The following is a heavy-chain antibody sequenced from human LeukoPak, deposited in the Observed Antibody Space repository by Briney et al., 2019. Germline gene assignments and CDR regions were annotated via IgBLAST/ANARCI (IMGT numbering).Heavy chain of an antibody. CDR1: GFTFGDYA. D-gene: IGHD6-13*01. J-gene: IGHJ4*02. CDR2: IRSKAYGGTT. V-gene: IGHV3-49*04. CDR3: TSSPEWQLVDY. Sequence: PGGSLRLSCTASGFTFGDYAMSWVRQAPGKGLGWVGFIRSKAYGGTTEYAASVKGRFTISRDDSKSIAYLQMNSLKTEDTAVYYCTSSPEWQLVDYWGQGTLVTVSS.